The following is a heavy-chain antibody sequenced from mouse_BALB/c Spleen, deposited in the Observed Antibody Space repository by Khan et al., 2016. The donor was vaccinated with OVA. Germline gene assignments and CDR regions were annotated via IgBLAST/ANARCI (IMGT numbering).Heavy chain of an antibody. Sequence: EVELVESGGGLVQPGGSLKLSCATSGFTFSDYYMYWVRQTPEKRLEWVAYISNGGGSTYYPDTVKGRFTISRDNAKNTLYLQMSRLKSEDTAMYYCARVYGNYAMDYLGQGTSVTVSS. D-gene: IGHD2-1*01. CDR3: ARVYGNYAMDY. CDR1: GFTFSDYY. J-gene: IGHJ4*01. CDR2: ISNGGGST. V-gene: IGHV5-12*02.